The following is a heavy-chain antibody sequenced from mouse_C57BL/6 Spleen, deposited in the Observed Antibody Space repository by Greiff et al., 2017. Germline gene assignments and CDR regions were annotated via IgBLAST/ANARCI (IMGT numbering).Heavy chain of an antibody. CDR1: GYTFTNYW. D-gene: IGHD1-1*01. Sequence: VQLVESGAELVRPGTSVKMSCKASGYTFTNYWIGWVKQRPGHGLEWIGEIYPGGGYTNYNEKFKGKATLTADKSSSTAYLQFSSLTSEDSAVYYCAITTVGYFGYWGQGTTLTVSS. CDR3: AITTVGYFGY. CDR2: IYPGGGYT. J-gene: IGHJ2*01. V-gene: IGHV1-63*01.